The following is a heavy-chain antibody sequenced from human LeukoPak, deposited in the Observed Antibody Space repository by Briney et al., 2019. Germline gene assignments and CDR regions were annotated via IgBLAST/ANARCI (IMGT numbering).Heavy chain of an antibody. Sequence: GESLKISCKGSGYSFTNYWIGWVRQMPGKGLKWMGIIYPGDSDARYSPSFQGQVTISADKSVSTAYLQWSILKASDTAMYYCARRRDLYSGSYYPFDYWGQGTLVTVSS. CDR1: GYSFTNYW. CDR2: IYPGDSDA. V-gene: IGHV5-51*01. J-gene: IGHJ4*02. CDR3: ARRRDLYSGSYYPFDY. D-gene: IGHD1-26*01.